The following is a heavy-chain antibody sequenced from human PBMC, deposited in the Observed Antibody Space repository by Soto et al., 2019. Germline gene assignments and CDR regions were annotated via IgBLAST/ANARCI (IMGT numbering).Heavy chain of an antibody. CDR2: IYYSGST. CDR3: ARHFGMLPNFDY. V-gene: IGHV4-39*01. Sequence: QLQLQESGPGLVKPSETLSLTCNVSGGSISRTSYYWGWIRQPPGKGLEWIGTIYYSGSTYYTPSLKSRVTISVDTSKNQFSLRLSSVTAADTAVYYCARHFGMLPNFDYWGQGALVTVSS. CDR1: GGSISRTSYY. J-gene: IGHJ4*02. D-gene: IGHD3-3*01.